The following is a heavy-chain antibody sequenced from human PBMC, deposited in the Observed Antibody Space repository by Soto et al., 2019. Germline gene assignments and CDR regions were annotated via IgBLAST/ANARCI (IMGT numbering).Heavy chain of an antibody. D-gene: IGHD3-16*01. CDR1: GGSISSDYYS. Sequence: QVQLQESGSGLVKPSETLSLTCAVSGGSISSDYYSWSWIRQPPGKDLEWIGYIYHGGSTYYNPSLRSRVTVSVDTSKNHFSLRLTSVTAADTAVYSCARLNRLRNDAFDIWGQGTLVAVSS. J-gene: IGHJ3*02. V-gene: IGHV4-30-2*01. CDR2: IYHGGST. CDR3: ARLNRLRNDAFDI.